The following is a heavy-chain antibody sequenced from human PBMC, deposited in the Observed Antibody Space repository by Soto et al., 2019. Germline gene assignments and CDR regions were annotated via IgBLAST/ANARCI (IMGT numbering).Heavy chain of an antibody. D-gene: IGHD1-26*01. V-gene: IGHV3-30*18. CDR2: ISYDGSNK. J-gene: IGHJ3*02. CDR1: AFTFRSYG. Sequence: QVQLVESGGGVVQPGRSLRLSCAASAFTFRSYGMHWVRQAPGKGLEWVAVISYDGSNKFYADSVKGRFTISRDNSENTLYLQLNSLRPEDTAVYYCAKDQFAMSASYPGDIWGQGKMVTVSS. CDR3: AKDQFAMSASYPGDI.